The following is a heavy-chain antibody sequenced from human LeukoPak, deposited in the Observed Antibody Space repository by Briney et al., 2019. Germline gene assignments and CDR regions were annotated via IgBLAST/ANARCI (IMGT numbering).Heavy chain of an antibody. Sequence: PGGSLRLSCAASGFTFSSYARSWVRQAPGKGLEWVSGISGNGGSTYYADSVKGRFTVSRDNSENTLFLQMNSLRAEDTAVYYCAKSTTVTTPFDYWGQGTLVTVSS. J-gene: IGHJ4*02. V-gene: IGHV3-23*01. D-gene: IGHD4-17*01. CDR2: ISGNGGST. CDR3: AKSTTVTTPFDY. CDR1: GFTFSSYA.